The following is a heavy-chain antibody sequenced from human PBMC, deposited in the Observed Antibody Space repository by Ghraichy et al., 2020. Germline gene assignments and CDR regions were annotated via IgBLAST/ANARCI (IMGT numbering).Heavy chain of an antibody. Sequence: ASVKVSCKASGYTFTGYYMHWVRQAPGQGLEWMGWINPNSGGTNYAQKFQGRVTMTRDTSISTAYMELSRLRSDDTAVYYCARDVGPREKSGYYYYYYGMDVWGQGTTVTVSS. CDR3: ARDVGPREKSGYYYYYYGMDV. CDR1: GYTFTGYY. J-gene: IGHJ6*02. D-gene: IGHD1-1*01. V-gene: IGHV1-2*02. CDR2: INPNSGGT.